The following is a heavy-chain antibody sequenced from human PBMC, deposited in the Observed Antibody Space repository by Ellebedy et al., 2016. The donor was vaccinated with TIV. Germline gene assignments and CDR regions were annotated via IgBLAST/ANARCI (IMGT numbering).Heavy chain of an antibody. Sequence: PGGSLRLSCAASGFTFSGYNMIWVRQAPGKGLEWVSSISTGSTYIYYADSVKGRFTISRDNAKNSLYLQMNSLRVEDTAVYYCAREGGYYGMDVWGQGTMGTVSS. CDR3: AREGGYYGMDV. CDR2: ISTGSTYI. J-gene: IGHJ6*02. V-gene: IGHV3-21*06. D-gene: IGHD3-16*01. CDR1: GFTFSGYN.